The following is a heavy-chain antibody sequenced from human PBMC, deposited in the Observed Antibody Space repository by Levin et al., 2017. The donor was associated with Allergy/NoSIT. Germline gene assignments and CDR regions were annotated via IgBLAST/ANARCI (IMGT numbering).Heavy chain of an antibody. V-gene: IGHV3-23*01. Sequence: GESLKISCAASGFSFSNYFMTWVRQAPGKGLEWISAISDSGGNTYYADSVKGRFSISRDNSQNTLFLQMNSLRAEDTAVYYCAQEIKFAGFTYYFDSWGHGTLVTVSS. CDR3: AQEIKFAGFTYYFDS. CDR1: GFSFSNYF. J-gene: IGHJ4*01. D-gene: IGHD3-10*01. CDR2: ISDSGGNT.